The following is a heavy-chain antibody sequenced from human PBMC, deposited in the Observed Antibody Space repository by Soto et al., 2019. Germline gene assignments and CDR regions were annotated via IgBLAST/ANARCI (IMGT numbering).Heavy chain of an antibody. Sequence: ASVKVSCKASGYTSTSYAMHWVRQAPGQRLEWMGWINAGNGNTKYSQKFQGRVTITRDTSASTAYMELSSLRSEDTAVYYCARDRIVVVPAAILGRYYYYGMDVWGQGTTVTVSS. CDR1: GYTSTSYA. D-gene: IGHD2-2*02. CDR2: INAGNGNT. CDR3: ARDRIVVVPAAILGRYYYYGMDV. V-gene: IGHV1-3*01. J-gene: IGHJ6*02.